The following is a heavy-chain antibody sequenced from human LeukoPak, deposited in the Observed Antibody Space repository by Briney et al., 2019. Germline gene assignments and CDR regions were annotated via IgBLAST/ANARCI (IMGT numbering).Heavy chain of an antibody. Sequence: PGRSLRLSCAASGFTFSTYGMHWVRQAPGKGLEWVAVIWYDGSDKYYADSVKGRFTISRDKSKNTLYLQMNSLRAEDTAVYYCARHSSSWYSIDYWGQGTLVTVSS. CDR3: ARHSSSWYSIDY. CDR1: GFTFSTYG. CDR2: IWYDGSDK. D-gene: IGHD6-13*01. V-gene: IGHV3-33*01. J-gene: IGHJ4*02.